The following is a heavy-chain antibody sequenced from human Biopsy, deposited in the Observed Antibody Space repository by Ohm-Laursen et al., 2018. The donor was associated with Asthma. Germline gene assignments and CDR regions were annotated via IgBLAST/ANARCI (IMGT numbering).Heavy chain of an antibody. CDR1: AYPFRNDD. CDR2: INAGNGNT. D-gene: IGHD3-9*01. J-gene: IGHJ3*02. CDR3: ARTYYDFLTGQVNDAFAI. V-gene: IGHV1-3*01. Sequence: ASVKVSWQASAYPFRNDDIQWVRQAGGQRIAWMGWINAGNGNTKYSQKVQGRVTITRDTSASTAYMDLSSLRSEDTAVYYCARTYYDFLTGQVNDAFAIWGQGTMFSVSS.